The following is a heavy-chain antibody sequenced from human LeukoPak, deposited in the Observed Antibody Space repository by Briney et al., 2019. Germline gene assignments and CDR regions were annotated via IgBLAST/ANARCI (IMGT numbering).Heavy chain of an antibody. CDR2: IWYDGSND. CDR1: GFTFSGYG. J-gene: IGHJ4*02. D-gene: IGHD1-26*01. CDR3: VKTLGPSATAAGDY. V-gene: IGHV3-33*06. Sequence: GGSLRLSCAASGFTFSGYGMHWVRQAPGKGLEWVAVIWYDGSNDDYADSVKGRFTISRDNSKSTLYLQMNSLRVDDTAVFYCVKTLGPSATAAGDYWGQGILVTVSS.